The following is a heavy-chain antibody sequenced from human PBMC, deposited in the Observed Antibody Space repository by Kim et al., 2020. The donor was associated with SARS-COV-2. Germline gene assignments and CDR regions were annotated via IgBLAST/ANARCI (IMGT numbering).Heavy chain of an antibody. CDR2: INPNSGGT. D-gene: IGHD2-15*01. V-gene: IGHV1-2*04. CDR1: GYTFTGYY. J-gene: IGHJ3*02. Sequence: ASVKVSCKASGYTFTGYYMHWVRQAPGQGLEWMGWINPNSGGTNYAQKFQGWVTMTRDTSISTAYMELSRLRSDDTAVYYCARHSYCSGGSCYSAVAFDIWGQGTMVTVSS. CDR3: ARHSYCSGGSCYSAVAFDI.